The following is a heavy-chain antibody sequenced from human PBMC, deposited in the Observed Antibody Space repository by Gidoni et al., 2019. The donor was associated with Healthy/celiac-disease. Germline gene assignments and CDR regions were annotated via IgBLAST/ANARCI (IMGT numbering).Heavy chain of an antibody. Sequence: QVQLVESGGGVVQPGRSLRLSCAASGFTFSSYAMHWVRQAPGKGLEWVAVISFDGNNKYYADSVKGRFTISRDNSKNTLYLQMNSLRVEDTAVYYCARDRGAGTRSGYFDCWGQGTLVTVSS. V-gene: IGHV3-30*04. CDR2: ISFDGNNK. J-gene: IGHJ4*02. CDR3: ARDRGAGTRSGYFDC. CDR1: GFTFSSYA. D-gene: IGHD1-7*01.